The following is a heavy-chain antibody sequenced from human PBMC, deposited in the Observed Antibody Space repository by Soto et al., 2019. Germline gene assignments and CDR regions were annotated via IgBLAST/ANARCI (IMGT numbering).Heavy chain of an antibody. V-gene: IGHV3-30*18. CDR1: GFTFSSYG. CDR3: AKDKRRQYYYYGMDV. Sequence: GSLRLSCAASGFTFSSYGMHWVRQAPGKGLEWVAVISYDGSNKYYADSVKGRFTISRDNSKNTLYLQMNSLRAEDTAVYYCAKDKRRQYYYYGMDVWGQGTTVTVSS. CDR2: ISYDGSNK. J-gene: IGHJ6*02.